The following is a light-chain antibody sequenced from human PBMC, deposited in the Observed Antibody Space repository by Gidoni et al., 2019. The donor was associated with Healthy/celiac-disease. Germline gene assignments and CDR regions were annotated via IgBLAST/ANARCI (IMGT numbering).Light chain of an antibody. Sequence: PSSLSASVGDRVTITCRASQSISSYLNWYQQKPGKAPKLLIYAASSLQSGVPSRFSGSGSGTDFTLTISSLQPEDFATYYCQQSYSTPRAFXGXTKVXIK. J-gene: IGKJ4*01. CDR3: QQSYSTPRA. CDR1: QSISSY. V-gene: IGKV1-39*01. CDR2: AAS.